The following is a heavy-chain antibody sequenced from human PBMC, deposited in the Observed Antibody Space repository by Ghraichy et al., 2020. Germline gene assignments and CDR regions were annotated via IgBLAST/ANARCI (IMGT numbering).Heavy chain of an antibody. V-gene: IGHV3-11*03. J-gene: IGHJ4*02. Sequence: GGSLRLSCTASGFTFSDYYFTWVRQAPGKGLEWVSYISGWSIRTNYADSVKGRFIISRDNAKNSLYLQMNSLRAEDTAVYYCARCSPDPSFSDRSELDSWGQGTLVTVSS. CDR3: ARCSPDPSFSDRSELDS. D-gene: IGHD3-10*02. CDR2: ISGWSIRT. CDR1: GFTFSDYY.